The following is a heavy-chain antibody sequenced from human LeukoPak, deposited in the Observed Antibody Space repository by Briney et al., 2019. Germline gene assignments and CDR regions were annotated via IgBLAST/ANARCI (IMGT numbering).Heavy chain of an antibody. CDR2: IKQDGSEK. J-gene: IGHJ3*01. CDR3: ARDQGYCTSASCRGYAFDV. Sequence: GGSLRLSCAASGFTFSNYWMSWVRQAPGEGLEWVAKIKQDGSEKYYVDSVKVRFTISRDNAQNSLSLQMNSLRAEDTAVYYCARDQGYCTSASCRGYAFDVWGQGSMISVSS. D-gene: IGHD2-2*01. V-gene: IGHV3-7*01. CDR1: GFTFSNYW.